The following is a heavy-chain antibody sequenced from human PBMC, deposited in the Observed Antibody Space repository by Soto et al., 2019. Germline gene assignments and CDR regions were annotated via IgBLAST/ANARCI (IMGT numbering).Heavy chain of an antibody. D-gene: IGHD3-3*01. V-gene: IGHV5-51*01. Sequence: GESLKISCKASGYSITSYWIAWVRRMPGQGLEWMGIIFPDDSDTRYSPSFQGQVTISADKSISTAYVQWSSLKASDTAMYYCTRGGVATRTFDYWGQGTLVTVS. CDR1: GYSITSYW. CDR3: TRGGVATRTFDY. J-gene: IGHJ4*02. CDR2: IFPDDSDT.